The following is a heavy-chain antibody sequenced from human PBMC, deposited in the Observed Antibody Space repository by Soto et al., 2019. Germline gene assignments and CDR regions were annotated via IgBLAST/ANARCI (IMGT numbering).Heavy chain of an antibody. CDR1: GFTFSSYA. CDR3: AKERYYDSSGSTFPEYFQH. Sequence: GGSLRLSCAASGFTFSSYAMSWVRQAPGKGLEWVSAITGSGGSTYNADSVKGRFTISRDNSKNTLYLQMNSLRVEDTAVYYCAKERYYDSSGSTFPEYFQHWGQGTLVTVSS. D-gene: IGHD3-22*01. V-gene: IGHV3-23*01. CDR2: ITGSGGST. J-gene: IGHJ1*01.